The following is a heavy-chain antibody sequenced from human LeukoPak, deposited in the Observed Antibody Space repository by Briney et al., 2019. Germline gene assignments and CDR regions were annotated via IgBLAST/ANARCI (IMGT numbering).Heavy chain of an antibody. Sequence: SETLSLTCPISGGSISNSSYYWGWIRQPPGKGLEWIGSIYHSGSTYYNPSLKSRVTISVDTSKNQFSLKLSSVTAADTAVYYCARVRTYYYDSSGYYYAYFDYWGQGTLVTVSS. V-gene: IGHV4-39*07. CDR3: ARVRTYYYDSSGYYYAYFDY. CDR2: IYHSGST. D-gene: IGHD3-22*01. CDR1: GGSISNSSYY. J-gene: IGHJ4*02.